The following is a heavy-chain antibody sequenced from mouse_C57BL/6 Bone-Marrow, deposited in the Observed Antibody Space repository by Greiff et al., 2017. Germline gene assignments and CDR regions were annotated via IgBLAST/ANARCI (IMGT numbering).Heavy chain of an antibody. CDR1: GFSLTSYG. D-gene: IGHD1-1*01. Sequence: VKLMESGPGLVAPSQSLSITCTVSGFSLTSYGVSWVRQPPGKGLEWLGVIWGDGSTNYHSALISRLSISKDNSKSQVFLKLNSLQTDDTATYYCATFITTVVNDAMDYWGQGTSVTVSS. J-gene: IGHJ4*01. CDR3: ATFITTVVNDAMDY. CDR2: IWGDGST. V-gene: IGHV2-3*01.